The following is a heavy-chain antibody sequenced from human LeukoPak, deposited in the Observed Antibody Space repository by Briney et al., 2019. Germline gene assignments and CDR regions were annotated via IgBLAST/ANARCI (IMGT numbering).Heavy chain of an antibody. V-gene: IGHV4-59*12. CDR1: DGSMNAYY. J-gene: IGHJ5*02. CDR2: IFFTGYS. D-gene: IGHD2-2*01. Sequence: SETLSLTCTVSDGSMNAYYWTWIRQPPGKGLEWIGHIFFTGYSKYNPSLGSRVTIALDTSKNQFSLRLSSVTAADTAVYYCARLYCSSTSCYVDGHNWFDPWGQGTLVTVSS. CDR3: ARLYCSSTSCYVDGHNWFDP.